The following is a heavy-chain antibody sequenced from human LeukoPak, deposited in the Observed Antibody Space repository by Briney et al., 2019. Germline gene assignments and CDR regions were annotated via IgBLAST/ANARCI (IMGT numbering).Heavy chain of an antibody. CDR3: AGSRARIAAAVYYFDY. V-gene: IGHV3-11*01. D-gene: IGHD6-13*01. CDR2: ITNSGYTM. CDR1: GFTFDDYF. Sequence: PGGSLRLSCAAAGFTFDDYFMGWVRQAPGKGLEWVSYITNSGYTMYYADSVRGRFTISKDNAKISLYLHMSGLRAEDTAVYYCAGSRARIAAAVYYFDYWGQGTPVTVSS. J-gene: IGHJ4*02.